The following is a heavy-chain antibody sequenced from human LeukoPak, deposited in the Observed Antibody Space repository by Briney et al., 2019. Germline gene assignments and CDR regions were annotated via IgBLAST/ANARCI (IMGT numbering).Heavy chain of an antibody. J-gene: IGHJ4*02. D-gene: IGHD3-9*01. CDR2: ISAYNGNT. CDR3: ARIGLRYLDWLPGDDY. V-gene: IGHV1-18*01. CDR1: GYTFTSYG. Sequence: ASVKVSCKASGYTFTSYGISWVRQAPGQGLEWMGWISAYNGNTNYAQKLQGRVTMTTDTSTSTAYMELRSLRSDDTAVYYCARIGLRYLDWLPGDDYWGQGTLVTVSS.